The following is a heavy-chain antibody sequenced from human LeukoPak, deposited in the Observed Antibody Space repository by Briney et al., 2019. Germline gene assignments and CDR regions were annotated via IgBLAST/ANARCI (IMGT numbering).Heavy chain of an antibody. J-gene: IGHJ5*02. V-gene: IGHV1-69*13. CDR3: ARDLCSSTSCYEGFDP. Sequence: ASVKVSCKASGGTFSRYAISWVRQTPGQGLEWMGGIIPIFGTANYAQKFQGRVTITADESTSTAYMELSSLRSEDTAVYYCARDLCSSTSCYEGFDPWDHGTLVTVSS. CDR1: GGTFSRYA. CDR2: IIPIFGTA. D-gene: IGHD2-2*01.